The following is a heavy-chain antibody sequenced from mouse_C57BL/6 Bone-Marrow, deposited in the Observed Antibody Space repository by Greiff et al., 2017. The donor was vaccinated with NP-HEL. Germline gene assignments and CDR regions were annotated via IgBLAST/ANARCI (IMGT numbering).Heavy chain of an antibody. V-gene: IGHV5-6*02. Sequence: EVKLVESGGDLVKPGGSLKLSCAASGFTFSSYGMSWVRQTPDKRLEWVATISSGGSYTYYPDSVKGRFTISRDNAKNTLYLQMRSLKSEDTAMYYCTRQLYNNYFDYGGRGTTLTVSS. CDR2: ISSGGSYT. CDR1: GFTFSSYG. CDR3: TRQLYNNYFDY. J-gene: IGHJ2*01. D-gene: IGHD1-3*01.